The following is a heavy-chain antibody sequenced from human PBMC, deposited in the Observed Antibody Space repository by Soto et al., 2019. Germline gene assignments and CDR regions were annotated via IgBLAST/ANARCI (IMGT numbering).Heavy chain of an antibody. CDR2: ISWDGGST. V-gene: IGHV3-43*01. CDR1: GFTFDDYT. J-gene: IGHJ6*02. CDR3: AKDMRIERTHVLRYFDWLPNYYYGMDV. Sequence: LRLSCAASGFTFDDYTMHWVRQAPGKGLEWVSLISWDGGSTYYADSVKGRFTISRDNSKNSLYLQMNSLRTEDTALYYCAKDMRIERTHVLRYFDWLPNYYYGMDVWGQGTTVTVSS. D-gene: IGHD3-9*01.